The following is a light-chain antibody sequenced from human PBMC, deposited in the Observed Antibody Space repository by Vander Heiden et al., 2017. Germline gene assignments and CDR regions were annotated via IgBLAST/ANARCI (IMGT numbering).Light chain of an antibody. V-gene: IGLV1-44*01. J-gene: IGLJ2*01. Sequence: QSVLPQPTSSSRRPAQMSTTAGAGNTTNIGRNTVNGYQQRPGTAPKHLIDNNDQRPSGVPDRFSGSKSGTSASLAISCLQSEDEADYYCAAWDDSLNGVIFGGGTKLTVL. CDR3: AAWDDSLNGVI. CDR1: TTNIGRNT. CDR2: NND.